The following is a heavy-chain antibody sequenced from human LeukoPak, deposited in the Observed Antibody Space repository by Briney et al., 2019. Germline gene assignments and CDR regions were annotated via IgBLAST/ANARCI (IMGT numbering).Heavy chain of an antibody. CDR3: ARAMNSWFLLDLDY. Sequence: GASVKVSCQACGCTFTDFYIHWVRQAPGQGLAWMGWIDPNSGDTKYVEKFQGRVTMTRDTSISTAYMDLSSLRSDDTAMYYCARAMNSWFLLDLDYWGQGNLVTVSS. CDR1: GCTFTDFY. J-gene: IGHJ4*02. CDR2: IDPNSGDT. V-gene: IGHV1-2*02. D-gene: IGHD3-22*01.